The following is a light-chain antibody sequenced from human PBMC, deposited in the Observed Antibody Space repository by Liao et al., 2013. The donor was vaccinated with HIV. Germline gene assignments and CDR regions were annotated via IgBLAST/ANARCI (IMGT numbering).Light chain of an antibody. J-gene: IGLJ1*01. CDR1: NIGSKS. V-gene: IGLV3-21*04. CDR2: YDT. Sequence: SYELTQPPSVSVAPGKTARITCGGNNIGSKSVHWYQQKPGQAPLLVIYYDTNRPSGIPERFSGSNSGNTATLTISRVEPGDEADYYCQVWDSSSDHYVFGTGTKVTVL. CDR3: QVWDSSSDHYV.